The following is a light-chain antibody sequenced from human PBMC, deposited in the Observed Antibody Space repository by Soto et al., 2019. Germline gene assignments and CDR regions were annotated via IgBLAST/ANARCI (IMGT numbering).Light chain of an antibody. V-gene: IGKV4-1*01. CDR3: QQYYSTPWT. Sequence: DIVITQAPESLGVCLGGSATINCKSSQSVLYSSNNKNYLAWYQQKPGQPPKLLIYWASTRESGVPDRFSGSGSGTDFTLTISSLQAEDVAVYYCQQYYSTPWTFGQGTKVDIK. CDR2: WAS. CDR1: QSVLYSSNNKNY. J-gene: IGKJ1*01.